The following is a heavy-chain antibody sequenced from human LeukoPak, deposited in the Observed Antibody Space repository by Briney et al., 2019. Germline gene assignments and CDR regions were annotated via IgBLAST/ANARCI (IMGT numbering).Heavy chain of an antibody. J-gene: IGHJ5*02. V-gene: IGHV3-23*01. CDR3: AKDRRFIQLCP. CDR1: GFTFSSYA. D-gene: IGHD5-18*01. Sequence: GGSLRLSCAASGFTFSSYAMSWVRQAPGKRLEWVSAISGSGGSTYYADSVKGRFTISRDNSKNTLYLQMNSLRAEDTAVYYCAKDRRFIQLCPWGQGTLVTVSS. CDR2: ISGSGGST.